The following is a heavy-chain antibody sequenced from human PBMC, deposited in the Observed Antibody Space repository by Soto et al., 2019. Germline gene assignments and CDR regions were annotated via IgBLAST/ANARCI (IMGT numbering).Heavy chain of an antibody. CDR3: ARVVYSSSKRFLARWFDP. CDR1: GGSISSGDYY. CDR2: IYYSGST. J-gene: IGHJ5*02. D-gene: IGHD3-3*01. Sequence: QVQLQESGPGLVKPSQTLSLTCTVSGGSISSGDYYWSWIRQPPGKGLECIGYIYYSGSTYYNPSLKRRVTISVDTSKNQFSLKLSSVTAADTAVYYGARVVYSSSKRFLARWFDPWGQGTLVTVSS. V-gene: IGHV4-30-4*01.